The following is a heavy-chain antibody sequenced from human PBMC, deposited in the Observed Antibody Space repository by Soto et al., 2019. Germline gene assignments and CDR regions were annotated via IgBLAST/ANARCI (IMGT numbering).Heavy chain of an antibody. J-gene: IGHJ4*02. CDR2: ISGSGGST. Sequence: GGSLRLYCAASGFTFSSYAMSWVRQAPGKGLEWVSAISGSGGSTYYADSVKGRFTISRDNSKNTLYLQMNSLRAEDTAVYYGAKDHPDLWADIVATIMEGYCDYWGQGTLVTGST. V-gene: IGHV3-23*01. CDR3: AKDHPDLWADIVATIMEGYCDY. CDR1: GFTFSSYA. D-gene: IGHD5-12*01.